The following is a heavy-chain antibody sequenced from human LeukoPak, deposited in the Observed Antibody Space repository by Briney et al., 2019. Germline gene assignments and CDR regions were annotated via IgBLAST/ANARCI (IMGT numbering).Heavy chain of an antibody. CDR1: GGSISSYY. J-gene: IGHJ6*03. CDR3: ARDSVVVPAANIMDV. CDR2: IYTSGST. D-gene: IGHD2-2*01. Sequence: PSETLSLTCTVSGGSISSYYWSWIRRPAGKGLEWIGRIYTSGSTNYNPSLKSRVTMSVDTSKNQFSLKLSSVTAADTAVYYCARDSVVVPAANIMDVWGKGTTVTVSS. V-gene: IGHV4-4*07.